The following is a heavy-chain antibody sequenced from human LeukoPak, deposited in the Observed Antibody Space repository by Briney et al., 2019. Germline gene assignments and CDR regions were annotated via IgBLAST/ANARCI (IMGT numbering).Heavy chain of an antibody. V-gene: IGHV3-30-3*01. D-gene: IGHD2-2*01. J-gene: IGHJ3*02. CDR3: ASNIVVVQGAFDI. CDR2: ISYGGSNK. CDR1: GFTFSSYA. Sequence: GGSLRLSCAASGFTFSSYAMHWVRQAPGKGVEWVAVISYGGSNKYYADSVKGRFTISRDNSKNTLYLQMNSLRAEDTAVYYCASNIVVVQGAFDIWGQGTMVTVSS.